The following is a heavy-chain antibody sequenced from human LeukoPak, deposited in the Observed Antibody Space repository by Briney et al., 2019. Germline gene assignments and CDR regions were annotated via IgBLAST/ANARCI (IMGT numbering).Heavy chain of an antibody. CDR3: ARGKENGVLRYFDWLAYYYYMDV. CDR1: GYTFTSYG. J-gene: IGHJ6*03. Sequence: GASVKVSCKASGYTFTSYGISWVRQAPGQGLEWMGWISAYNGNTNYAQKFQGRVTMTRNTSISTAYMELSSLRSEDTAVYYCARGKENGVLRYFDWLAYYYYMDVWGKGTTVTISS. CDR2: ISAYNGNT. D-gene: IGHD3-9*01. V-gene: IGHV1-18*01.